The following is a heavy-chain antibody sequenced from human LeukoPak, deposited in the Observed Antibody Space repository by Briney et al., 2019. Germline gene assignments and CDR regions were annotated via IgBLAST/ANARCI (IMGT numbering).Heavy chain of an antibody. V-gene: IGHV4-39*01. CDR2: MYYTGST. J-gene: IGHJ4*02. D-gene: IGHD2-8*01. CDR3: ARHHYMLEPK. CDR1: GASITSNSYY. Sequence: SETLSLTCNVSGASITSNSYYWGWIRQPPGKGLEWIGSMYYTGSTYYKPSLKSRVTISADTSRNQSSLTLSSVSAADTATYYCARHHYMLEPKWGQGTLVSVSP.